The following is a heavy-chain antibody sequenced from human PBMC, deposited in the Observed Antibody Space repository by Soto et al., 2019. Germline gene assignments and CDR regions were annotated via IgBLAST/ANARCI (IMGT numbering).Heavy chain of an antibody. V-gene: IGHV4-34*01. CDR3: ASAPRYGDRTSDAFDI. CDR2: INHSGST. J-gene: IGHJ3*02. CDR1: GGSFSGYY. Sequence: SETLSLTCAVYGGSFSGYYWSWIRQPPGKGLEWIGEINHSGSTNYNPSLKSRVTISVDTSKNHSSLKLSSVTAADTAVYYCASAPRYGDRTSDAFDIWGQGTMVTVSS. D-gene: IGHD4-17*01.